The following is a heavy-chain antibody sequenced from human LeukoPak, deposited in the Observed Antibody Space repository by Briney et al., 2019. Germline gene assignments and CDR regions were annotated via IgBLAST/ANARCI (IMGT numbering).Heavy chain of an antibody. Sequence: PSETLSLTCTVSGGSISSYYWSWIRQPPGKGLEWIGYIYYSGSTNYNPSFKSRVTISVDTSKNQFSLKLSSVTAADTAVYYCARSYCSGGSCYWGPFDYWGQGTLVTVSS. J-gene: IGHJ4*02. V-gene: IGHV4-59*01. CDR3: ARSYCSGGSCYWGPFDY. CDR1: GGSISSYY. D-gene: IGHD2-15*01. CDR2: IYYSGST.